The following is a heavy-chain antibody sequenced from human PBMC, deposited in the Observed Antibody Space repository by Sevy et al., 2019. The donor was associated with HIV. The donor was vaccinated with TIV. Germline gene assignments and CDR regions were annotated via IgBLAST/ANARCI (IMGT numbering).Heavy chain of an antibody. J-gene: IGHJ4*02. Sequence: GGSLRLSYAASGFTFSSYAMSWVRQAPGKGLEWVSAISGSGGSTYYADSVKGRFTISRDTSKNTLYLQMNSLRAEDTAVYYCAKDSVGQLFGYYFDYWGQGTLVTVSS. D-gene: IGHD3-10*01. CDR3: AKDSVGQLFGYYFDY. CDR1: GFTFSSYA. V-gene: IGHV3-23*01. CDR2: ISGSGGST.